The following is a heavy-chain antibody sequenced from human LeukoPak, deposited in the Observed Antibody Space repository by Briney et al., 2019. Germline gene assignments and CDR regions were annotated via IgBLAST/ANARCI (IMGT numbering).Heavy chain of an antibody. CDR3: ARGNGWVCSSTSCYNWFDP. CDR1: GGSITNYY. D-gene: IGHD2-2*01. V-gene: IGHV4-59*01. Sequence: PSETLSLTCTVSGGSITNYYWTWIRQPPGKGLEWIGYIYYSGGTNYNPSLKSRVTISVDTSNNQFSLKLSSVTAADTAVYYCARGNGWVCSSTSCYNWFDPWGQGTLVTVSS. CDR2: IYYSGGT. J-gene: IGHJ5*02.